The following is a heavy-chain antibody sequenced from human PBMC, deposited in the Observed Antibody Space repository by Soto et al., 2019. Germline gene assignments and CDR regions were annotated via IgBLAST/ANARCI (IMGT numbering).Heavy chain of an antibody. CDR3: ARSRSGAVAYSFDF. Sequence: QVQVVESGGGVVQPGRSLRLSCAASGFTFSRYAIHWVRQAPGKGLEWVAGISRDGTNKYYVDSVKGRFTISRDNSRNTLYVKRNNLKHEDAAVYYCARSRSGAVAYSFDFWGQGTLVTVSS. CDR1: GFTFSRYA. J-gene: IGHJ4*02. CDR2: ISRDGTNK. V-gene: IGHV3-30*04. D-gene: IGHD3-10*01.